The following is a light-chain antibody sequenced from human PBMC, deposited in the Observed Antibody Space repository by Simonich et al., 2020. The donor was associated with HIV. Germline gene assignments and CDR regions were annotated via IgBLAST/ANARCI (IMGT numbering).Light chain of an antibody. CDR3: CSYAGSSTLV. Sequence: QTVVTQEPSLTVSPGGTVTLTCASSTGAVTSGYYPTWFQQKTGQPPRALFYSTSNKPSWTPARFSGSLLGGKAALTLSGVQPEDEADYYCCSYAGSSTLVFGGGTKLTVL. CDR1: TGAVTSGYY. J-gene: IGLJ3*02. V-gene: IGLV7-43*01. CDR2: STS.